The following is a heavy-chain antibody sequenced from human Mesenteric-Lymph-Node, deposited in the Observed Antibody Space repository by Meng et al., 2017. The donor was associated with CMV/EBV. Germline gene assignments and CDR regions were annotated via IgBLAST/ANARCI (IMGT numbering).Heavy chain of an antibody. V-gene: IGHV1-2*02. D-gene: IGHD1-26*01. CDR1: GFTFSSYG. CDR3: ARGGVRATPWGTRDAFDL. Sequence: GGSLRLSCAASGFTFSSYGMHWVRQAPGQGLEWMGWINPSTGGTDFAQKLQGMVSMTTDTSGSTVYMELNRLRSDDTAVYYCARGGVRATPWGTRDAFDLWGQGTMVTVSS. J-gene: IGHJ3*01. CDR2: INPSTGGT.